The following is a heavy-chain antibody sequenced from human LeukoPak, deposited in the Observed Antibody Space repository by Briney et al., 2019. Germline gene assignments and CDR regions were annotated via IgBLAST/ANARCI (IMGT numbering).Heavy chain of an antibody. V-gene: IGHV3-30*04. CDR3: ARDLLGELTGGWFDP. CDR1: GFTFSSYA. J-gene: IGHJ5*02. CDR2: ISYDGSNK. Sequence: PGGSLRLSCAASGFTFSSYAMHWVRLAPGKGLEWVAVISYDGSNKYYADSVKGRFTISRDNSKNTLYLQMNSLRAEDTAVYYCARDLLGELTGGWFDPWGQGTLVTVSS. D-gene: IGHD3-16*01.